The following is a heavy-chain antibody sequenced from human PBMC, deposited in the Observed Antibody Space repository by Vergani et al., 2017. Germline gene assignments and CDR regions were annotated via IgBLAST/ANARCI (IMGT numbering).Heavy chain of an antibody. D-gene: IGHD3-10*01. CDR1: GGTFSSYT. CDR3: ARFGSGSYYAQPSFDY. CDR2: IIPILGIA. J-gene: IGHJ4*02. Sequence: QVQLVQSGAEVKKPGSSVKVSCKASGGTFSSYTISWVRQAPGQGLEWMGRIIPILGIANYAQKFQGRVTITADKSTSTAYMELSSLRSEDTAVYYCARFGSGSYYAQPSFDYWGQGTLVTVSS. V-gene: IGHV1-69*02.